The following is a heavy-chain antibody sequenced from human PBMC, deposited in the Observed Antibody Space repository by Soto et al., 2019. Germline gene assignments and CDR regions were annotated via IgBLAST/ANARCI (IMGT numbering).Heavy chain of an antibody. CDR1: GSSISSSSYY. V-gene: IGHV4-39*01. CDR3: ARRGRDGYNSGYFDY. Sequence: QLQLQESGPGLVKPSETLSLTCTVSGSSISSSSYYWGWIRQPPGKGLEWIGSIYYSGSTYYNPSLKSRVTISVDTSKIQFSLQLSSVTAADTAVYYCARRGRDGYNSGYFDYWGQGTLVTVSS. CDR2: IYYSGST. J-gene: IGHJ4*02. D-gene: IGHD5-12*01.